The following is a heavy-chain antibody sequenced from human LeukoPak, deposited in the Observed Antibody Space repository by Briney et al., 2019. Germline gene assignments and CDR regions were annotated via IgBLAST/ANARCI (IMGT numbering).Heavy chain of an antibody. CDR1: GFAFSSLY. D-gene: IGHD1-14*01. CDR3: ARAITLSRSPAY. V-gene: IGHV3-74*01. J-gene: IGHJ4*02. Sequence: GGSLRLSCAASGFAFSSLYMHWVRQAPGKGLVWVSRNNIDGSSTTYADSVKGRFTISRDNTKNTLYLQMNSLRAEDTAVYYCARAITLSRSPAYWGQGTLVTVSS. CDR2: NNIDGSST.